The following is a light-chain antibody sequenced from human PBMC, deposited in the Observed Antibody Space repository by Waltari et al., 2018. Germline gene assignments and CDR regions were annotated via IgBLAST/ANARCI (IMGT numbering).Light chain of an antibody. Sequence: ASQSLTKRYLAWSQQKPGQSPGLLIYGASSRAAGIPDRFSGSGSGTDFTLTISRLEPEDFAVYYCQQYGSSVLYTFGQGTKLEIK. CDR3: QQYGSSVLYT. CDR1: QSLTKRY. J-gene: IGKJ2*01. V-gene: IGKV3-20*01. CDR2: GAS.